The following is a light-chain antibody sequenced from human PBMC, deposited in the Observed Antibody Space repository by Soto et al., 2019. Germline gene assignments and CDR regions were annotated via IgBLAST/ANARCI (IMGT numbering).Light chain of an antibody. J-gene: IGKJ1*01. Sequence: DIQMTQSPSTLSASLLDTLTLTCRASQGFTNYLAWYQQKPGKAPKLLIYAASTLQSGVPPRFSGSGSGTHFTLTISSLQPEDAATYYCQKYNTAPYTFGQGTKVDIK. CDR1: QGFTNY. CDR2: AAS. V-gene: IGKV1-27*01. CDR3: QKYNTAPYT.